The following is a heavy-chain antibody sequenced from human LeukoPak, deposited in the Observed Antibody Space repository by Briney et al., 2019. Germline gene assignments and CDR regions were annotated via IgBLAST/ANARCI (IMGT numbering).Heavy chain of an antibody. CDR3: ARGRGYSYGKVAYDY. Sequence: SQTLSLTCTVSGGSISSGGYYWSWLRQHPGKGLEWIGYIYYSGSTYYNPSLKSRVTISVDTSKNQFSLKLSSVTAADTAVYYCARGRGYSYGKVAYDYWGQGTLVTVSS. CDR1: GGSISSGGYY. D-gene: IGHD5-18*01. J-gene: IGHJ4*02. V-gene: IGHV4-31*03. CDR2: IYYSGST.